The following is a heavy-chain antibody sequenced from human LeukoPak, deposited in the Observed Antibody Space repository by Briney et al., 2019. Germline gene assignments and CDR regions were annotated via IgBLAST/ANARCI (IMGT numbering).Heavy chain of an antibody. CDR3: ARDGTGYCSGGSCYSGASFDY. V-gene: IGHV1-2*06. Sequence: ASVKVSCNASRYTFTGYYMHWVRQAPGQGLEWMGRINPNSGGTNYAQKFQGRVTMTRDTSISTAYMELSRLRSDDTAVYYCARDGTGYCSGGSCYSGASFDYWGQGTLVTVSS. CDR2: INPNSGGT. CDR1: RYTFTGYY. J-gene: IGHJ4*02. D-gene: IGHD2-15*01.